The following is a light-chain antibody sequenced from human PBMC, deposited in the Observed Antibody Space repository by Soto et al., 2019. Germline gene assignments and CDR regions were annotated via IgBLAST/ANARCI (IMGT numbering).Light chain of an antibody. Sequence: EIVLTKSPGTVSLSPGERATLSCRASQSVSSYLAWYQQKPGQAPRLLIYDASNRATGIPARFSGSGSGTDFTLTISSLEPEDFAVYYCQQRSNWPPTFGQGTRLEIK. J-gene: IGKJ5*01. CDR3: QQRSNWPPT. CDR1: QSVSSY. V-gene: IGKV3-11*01. CDR2: DAS.